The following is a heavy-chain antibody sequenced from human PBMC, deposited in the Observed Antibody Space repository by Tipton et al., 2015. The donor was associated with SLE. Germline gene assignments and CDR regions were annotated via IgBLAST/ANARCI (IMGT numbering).Heavy chain of an antibody. V-gene: IGHV4-34*01. D-gene: IGHD4-17*01. CDR1: GGSFSSYY. Sequence: TLSLTCAVYGGSFSSYYWSWIRQSPGKGLEWIGEINHSGSTNYNPSLKSRVTISVDTSKNQFSLKLSSVTAADTAVYYCARESPEGTTVNAADYWGQGTLVTVSS. J-gene: IGHJ4*02. CDR3: ARESPEGTTVNAADY. CDR2: INHSGST.